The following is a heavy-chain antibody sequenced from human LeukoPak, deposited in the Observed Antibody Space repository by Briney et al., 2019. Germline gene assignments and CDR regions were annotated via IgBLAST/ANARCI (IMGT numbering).Heavy chain of an antibody. CDR2: ISANNGNT. D-gene: IGHD5-18*01. CDR1: GYTFTGYY. CDR3: ARGAPPGYGYPNYYYYYSMDV. V-gene: IGHV1-18*04. J-gene: IGHJ6*02. Sequence: GASVKVSCKASGYTFTGYYMHWVRQAPGQGLEWMGWISANNGNTNYAQKLQGRVTMTTDTSTSTAYMELRSLRSDDTAVYYCARGAPPGYGYPNYYYYYSMDVWGQGTTVTVSS.